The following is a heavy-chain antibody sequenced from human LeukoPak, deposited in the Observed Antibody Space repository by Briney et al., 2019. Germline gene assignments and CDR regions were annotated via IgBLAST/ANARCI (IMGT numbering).Heavy chain of an antibody. V-gene: IGHV3-74*01. CDR3: ARDRPEDIVVVPAAYYYYYYMDV. CDR2: INSDGSST. Sequence: GGSLRLSCAASGFTFSSYWMHWVRQAPGKGLVWVSRINSDGSSTTYADSVKGRFTISRDNAKNTLYLQMNSLRAEDTAVYYCARDRPEDIVVVPAAYYYYYYMDVWGKGTTVTVSS. CDR1: GFTFSSYW. D-gene: IGHD2-2*01. J-gene: IGHJ6*03.